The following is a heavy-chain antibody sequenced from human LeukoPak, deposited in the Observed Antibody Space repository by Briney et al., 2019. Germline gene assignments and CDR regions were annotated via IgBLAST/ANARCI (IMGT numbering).Heavy chain of an antibody. J-gene: IGHJ4*02. V-gene: IGHV3-30*03. CDR1: GFTFSSYG. CDR3: ARGSEDYDSSGYYNDLGDY. CDR2: MTYDGSKR. D-gene: IGHD3-22*01. Sequence: QPGGSLRLSCVVSGFTFSSYGMHWVRQAPGKGLEWVAFMTYDGSKRPYADSVKGRFTISRDNSKNTLYLQMNSLRTEDTAVYYCARGSEDYDSSGYYNDLGDYWGQGTLVTVSS.